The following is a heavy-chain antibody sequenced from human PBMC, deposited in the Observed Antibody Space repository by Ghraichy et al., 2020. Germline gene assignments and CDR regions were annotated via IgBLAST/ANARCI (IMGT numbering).Heavy chain of an antibody. CDR1: GYSFNSYW. D-gene: IGHD4-23*01. CDR3: ARRGSTVVGREDV. CDR2: IYPGDSDT. V-gene: IGHV5-51*01. Sequence: GESLNISCKGSGYSFNSYWIGWVRQMPGKGLEWMGIIYPGDSDTRYSPSFQGQVTISADKSISTAYLQWSSLKASDTAMYYCARRGSTVVGREDVWGQGTTVTVSS. J-gene: IGHJ6*02.